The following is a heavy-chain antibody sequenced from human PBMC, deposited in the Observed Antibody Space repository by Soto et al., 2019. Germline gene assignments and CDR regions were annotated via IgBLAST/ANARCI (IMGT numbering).Heavy chain of an antibody. J-gene: IGHJ4*02. CDR3: ARGPGI. CDR1: GDSVSSGGYF. Sequence: QVQLQESGPGRVKPSQTLSLTCTVSGDSVSSGGYFWNWIRQHPGKGLEWIGYIYYGGSTDYNPSLKSRVTISVDTSKNQFSLKLSSVTAADTAVYYCARGPGIWGQGTLVTVSS. V-gene: IGHV4-31*03. CDR2: IYYGGST.